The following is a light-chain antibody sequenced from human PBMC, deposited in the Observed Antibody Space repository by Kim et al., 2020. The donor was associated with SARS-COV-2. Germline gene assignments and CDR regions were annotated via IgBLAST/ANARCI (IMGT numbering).Light chain of an antibody. CDR2: AAS. J-gene: IGKJ1*01. CDR3: QSYNSAPWT. V-gene: IGKV1-27*01. CDR1: QDISHY. Sequence: ASVGDRVTITCRASQDISHYLAWFQQKPGEAPKRLIYAASALHSEVPSRFSGSGSGTDFTLTISSLQPEDVATFYCQSYNSAPWTFGQGTKVDIK.